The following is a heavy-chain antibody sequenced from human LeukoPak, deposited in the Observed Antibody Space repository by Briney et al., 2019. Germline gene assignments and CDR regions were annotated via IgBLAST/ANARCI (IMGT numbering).Heavy chain of an antibody. J-gene: IGHJ4*02. Sequence: WVRQAPGKGLEWVSVIYSGGDTYYADSVKGRFTISRDNSKNTLYLQMNTLRAEDTAVYYCARGSGYSGYDPFDYWGQGTLVTVSS. CDR3: ARGSGYSGYDPFDY. CDR2: IYSGGDT. D-gene: IGHD5-12*01. V-gene: IGHV3-53*01.